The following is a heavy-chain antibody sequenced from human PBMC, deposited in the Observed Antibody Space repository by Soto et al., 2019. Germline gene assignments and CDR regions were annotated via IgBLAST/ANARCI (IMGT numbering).Heavy chain of an antibody. V-gene: IGHV4-31*03. D-gene: IGHD3-3*01. J-gene: IGHJ4*02. CDR2: IFYSGST. CDR3: ATSRRYDFWSGSGDY. CDR1: GGSISSGGYY. Sequence: QVQLQESGPGLVKPSQTLSLTCTVSGGSISSGGYYWSWIRQHPGKGLEWIGYIFYSGSTYYNPSLKSRVTISVDTSKNQFSLKLSSVTAADTAVYYCATSRRYDFWSGSGDYWGQGTLVTVSS.